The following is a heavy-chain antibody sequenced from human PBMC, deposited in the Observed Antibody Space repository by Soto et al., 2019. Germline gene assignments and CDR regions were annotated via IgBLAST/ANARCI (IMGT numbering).Heavy chain of an antibody. D-gene: IGHD1-1*01. CDR2: INSDGSST. V-gene: IGHV3-74*01. J-gene: IGHJ3*02. CDR1: GFTFSSYW. CDR3: ARAPSGTDAFDI. Sequence: GRSLRLSCAASGFTFSSYWMHWVRQAPGKGLVWVSRINSDGSSTSYADSVKGRFTISRDNAKNTLYLQMNSLRAEDTAVYYCARAPSGTDAFDIWGQGTMVTVSS.